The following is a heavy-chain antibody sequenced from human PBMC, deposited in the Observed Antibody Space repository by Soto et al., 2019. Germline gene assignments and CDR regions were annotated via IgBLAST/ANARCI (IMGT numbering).Heavy chain of an antibody. Sequence: WGSLRLSCAASGFTFIGSAIHFFGHASCKWLEWVGRIRNKANSYATTYAVSVKGRFTISRDDSRNTTYLQMNSLKTEDTAVYFCARGVYDFSSGHPKRLDYWGQGTVVTVSS. CDR3: ARGVYDFSSGHPKRLDY. CDR2: IRNKANSYAT. D-gene: IGHD3-3*01. CDR1: GFTFIGSA. V-gene: IGHV3-73*01. J-gene: IGHJ4*02.